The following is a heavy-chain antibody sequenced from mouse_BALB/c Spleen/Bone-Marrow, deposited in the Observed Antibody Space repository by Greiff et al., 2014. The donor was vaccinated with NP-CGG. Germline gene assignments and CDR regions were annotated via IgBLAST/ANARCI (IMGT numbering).Heavy chain of an antibody. D-gene: IGHD1-1*01. J-gene: IGHJ2*01. CDR3: ARRATTVVATDY. CDR2: INPSNGRT. Sequence: QVHVKQSGAEPVKPGASVKLSCKASGYTFTSYWMHWVKQRPGQGLEWIGEINPSNGRTNYNEKFKSKATLTVDKSSSTAYMQLSSLTSEDSAVYYCARRATTVVATDYWGQGTTLTVSS. CDR1: GYTFTSYW. V-gene: IGHV1S81*02.